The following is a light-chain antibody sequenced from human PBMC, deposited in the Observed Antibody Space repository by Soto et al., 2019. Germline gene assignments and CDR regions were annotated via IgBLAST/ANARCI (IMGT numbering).Light chain of an antibody. Sequence: QSVLTQPPSASGTPGQRVTISCSGSSSNIGSNYVYWYQQLPGSAPKLLIYRSSQRPSGVPDRFSGSKSGTSASLAISGLRSEDEAHYYCTTWDDSLSVRLFGGGTKLTVL. CDR1: SSNIGSNY. V-gene: IGLV1-47*01. CDR3: TTWDDSLSVRL. CDR2: RSS. J-gene: IGLJ3*02.